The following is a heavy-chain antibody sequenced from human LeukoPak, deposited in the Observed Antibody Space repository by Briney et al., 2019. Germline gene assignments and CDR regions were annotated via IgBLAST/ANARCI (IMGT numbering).Heavy chain of an antibody. Sequence: AASVNISCKTSGYTFTSYEINWVRQGTGQGLEWMGWMNPNSGNTGYAQKFQGRVTMTRNTSISTAYMELSSLRSEDTAVYYCARDVDSSGWLDYWGQGTLVTVPS. CDR3: ARDVDSSGWLDY. CDR1: GYTFTSYE. D-gene: IGHD6-19*01. J-gene: IGHJ4*02. V-gene: IGHV1-8*01. CDR2: MNPNSGNT.